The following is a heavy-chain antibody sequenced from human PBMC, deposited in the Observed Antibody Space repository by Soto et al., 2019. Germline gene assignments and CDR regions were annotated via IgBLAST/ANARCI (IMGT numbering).Heavy chain of an antibody. Sequence: EESLKISCKGSEYIFASHWIGCVRHMPGKGLEWMGIIYPDDSDTRYSPSFQGQVTISADNSISTAYLQWSSLKASDTAMYYCAGNDYNGNSDDFWCQGRXVTVFS. V-gene: IGHV5-51*01. CDR3: AGNDYNGNSDDF. CDR1: EYIFASHW. J-gene: IGHJ4*02. CDR2: IYPDDSDT. D-gene: IGHD4-4*01.